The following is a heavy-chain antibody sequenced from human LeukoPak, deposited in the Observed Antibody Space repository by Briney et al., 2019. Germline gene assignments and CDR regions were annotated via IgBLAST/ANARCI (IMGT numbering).Heavy chain of an antibody. Sequence: PGGSLRLSCAASGFTFSSYSMHWVRQAPGKGLEWVSSISSSSSNIYYADSVKGRFTISRDNSKNSLYLQMNSLRAEDTAVYYCASSGGYYNSSGYYHINDYWGQGTLVTVSS. CDR1: GFTFSSYS. CDR2: ISSSSSNI. J-gene: IGHJ4*02. CDR3: ASSGGYYNSSGYYHINDY. V-gene: IGHV3-21*01. D-gene: IGHD3-22*01.